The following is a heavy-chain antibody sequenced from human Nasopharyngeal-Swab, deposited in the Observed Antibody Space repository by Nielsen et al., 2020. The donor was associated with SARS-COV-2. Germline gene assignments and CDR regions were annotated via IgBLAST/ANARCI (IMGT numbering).Heavy chain of an antibody. D-gene: IGHD3-3*01. Sequence: GGSLRLYCAASGFTFNNYNFNWVRQAPGKGLEWVSSISSSSSYIYYADSVKGRFTISRDNAKNSLYLQMNSLRAEDTAVYYCARDGLDYDFWSAYFMDVWGQGTTVTVSS. CDR2: ISSSSSYI. V-gene: IGHV3-21*01. CDR1: GFTFNNYN. CDR3: ARDGLDYDFWSAYFMDV. J-gene: IGHJ6*02.